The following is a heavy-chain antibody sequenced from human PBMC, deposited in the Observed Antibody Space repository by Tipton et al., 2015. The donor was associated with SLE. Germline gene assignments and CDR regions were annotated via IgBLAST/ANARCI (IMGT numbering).Heavy chain of an antibody. Sequence: RSLRLSCAASGFTFSSYGMHWVRQAPGKGLEWVAVIWYDGSNEYYVDSVKGRFTISRDNSKNTLYLQMNSLRVDDTAVYYCWVASGDFDYWGQGSLVTVSS. CDR1: GFTFSSYG. J-gene: IGHJ4*02. CDR2: IWYDGSNE. CDR3: WVASGDFDY. D-gene: IGHD2-15*01. V-gene: IGHV3-33*01.